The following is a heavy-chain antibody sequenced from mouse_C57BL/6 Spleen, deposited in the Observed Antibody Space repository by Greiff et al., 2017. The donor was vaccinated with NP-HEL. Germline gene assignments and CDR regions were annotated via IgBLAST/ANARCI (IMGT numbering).Heavy chain of an antibody. CDR2: ISDGGSYT. CDR3: ARHDGYPYYYAMDY. V-gene: IGHV5-4*03. J-gene: IGHJ4*01. Sequence: EVKLMESGGGLVKPGGSLKLSCAASGFTFSSYAMSWVRQTPEKRLEWVATISDGGSYTYYPDNVKGRFTISRDNAKNNLYLQMSHLKSEDTAMYYCARHDGYPYYYAMDYWGQGTSVTVSS. D-gene: IGHD2-3*01. CDR1: GFTFSSYA.